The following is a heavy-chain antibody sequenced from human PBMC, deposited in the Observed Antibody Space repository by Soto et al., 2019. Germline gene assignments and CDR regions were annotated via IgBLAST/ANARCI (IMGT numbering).Heavy chain of an antibody. CDR1: GYTFTSYD. V-gene: IGHV1-8*01. CDR3: ARERSAAGAGWFDP. D-gene: IGHD6-13*01. Sequence: QVQLVQSGAEVKKPGASVKVSCKASGYTFTSYDINWVRQATGQGLEWMGWMNPNSGNTDYAQKFQGRVTMTRNTSISTDYMELSSLGSEDTAVYYCARERSAAGAGWFDPWGQGTLVTVSS. CDR2: MNPNSGNT. J-gene: IGHJ5*02.